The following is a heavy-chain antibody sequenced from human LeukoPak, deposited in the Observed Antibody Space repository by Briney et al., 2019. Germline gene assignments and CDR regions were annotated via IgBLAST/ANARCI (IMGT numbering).Heavy chain of an antibody. J-gene: IGHJ4*02. CDR2: IRYDGSNK. CDR3: AKDPGYSSSWNY. Sequence: GGSLRLSCAASGFTFSSYGMHWVRQAPGKGLEWVAFIRYDGSNKYYADSVKGRFTISRDNSKNTLYLQMNSLRAEDTAVYYCAKDPGYSSSWNYWGQGTLVTVSS. CDR1: GFTFSSYG. V-gene: IGHV3-30*02. D-gene: IGHD6-13*01.